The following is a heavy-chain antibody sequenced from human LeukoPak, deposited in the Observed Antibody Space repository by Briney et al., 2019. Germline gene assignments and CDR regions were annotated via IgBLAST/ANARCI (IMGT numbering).Heavy chain of an antibody. J-gene: IGHJ4*02. Sequence: GGSLRLSCAASGFTFSSYGMHWVRQAPGKGLEWVAVISYDGSNKYYADSVKGRFTISRDNSKNTLYLQMNSLRAEDTAVYYCARGQAYYDILTGYAYWGQGTLVTVSS. CDR2: ISYDGSNK. CDR3: ARGQAYYDILTGYAY. V-gene: IGHV3-33*05. D-gene: IGHD3-9*01. CDR1: GFTFSSYG.